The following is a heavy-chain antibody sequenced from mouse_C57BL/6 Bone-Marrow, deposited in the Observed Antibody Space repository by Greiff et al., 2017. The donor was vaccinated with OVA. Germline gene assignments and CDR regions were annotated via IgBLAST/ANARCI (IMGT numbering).Heavy chain of an antibody. CDR1: GFTFSSYG. Sequence: EVKLVESGGDLVKPGGSLKLSCAASGFTFSSYGMSWVRQTPDKRLEWVATISSGGSYTYYPDSVKGRFTISRDNAKNTLYLQMSSLKSEDTAMYYCARRPPWFAYWGQGTLVTASA. CDR3: ARRPPWFAY. J-gene: IGHJ3*01. V-gene: IGHV5-6*01. CDR2: ISSGGSYT.